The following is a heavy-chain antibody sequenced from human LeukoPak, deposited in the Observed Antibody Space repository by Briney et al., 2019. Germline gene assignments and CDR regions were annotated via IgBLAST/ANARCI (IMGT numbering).Heavy chain of an antibody. J-gene: IGHJ3*02. CDR3: ARGGYYYDSSGYYLDAFDI. V-gene: IGHV4-59*01. CDR2: IYYSGST. D-gene: IGHD3-22*01. Sequence: SETLSLTCTVSGGSISSYYWSWIRQPPGKGLGWIGYIYYSGSTNYNPSLRSRVSISVDTSKNQFSLKLSSVTAADTAVYYCARGGYYYDSSGYYLDAFDIWGQGTMVTVSS. CDR1: GGSISSYY.